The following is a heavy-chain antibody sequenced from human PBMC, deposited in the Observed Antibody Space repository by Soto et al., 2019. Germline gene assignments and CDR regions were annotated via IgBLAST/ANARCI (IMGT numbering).Heavy chain of an antibody. CDR1: GYTLTELS. J-gene: IGHJ4*02. CDR2: FVPEDGET. Sequence: ASVKVSCKVSGYTLTELSMHWVRQAPGKGLEWMGGFVPEDGETIYAQKFQGRVTMTEDESTGTAYMELSSLRSEDTAVYYCARDPDCGGDCPTNYWGQGTLVTVSS. CDR3: ARDPDCGGDCPTNY. V-gene: IGHV1-24*01. D-gene: IGHD2-21*02.